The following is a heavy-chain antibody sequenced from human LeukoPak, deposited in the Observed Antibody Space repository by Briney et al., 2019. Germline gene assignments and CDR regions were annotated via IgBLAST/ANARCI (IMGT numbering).Heavy chain of an antibody. CDR3: ASGSYGSFGY. D-gene: IGHD5-18*01. J-gene: IGHJ4*02. CDR2: ISGSSAGNI. V-gene: IGHV3-48*02. CDR1: GFTFSSNA. Sequence: PGGSLRLSCATSGFTFSSNAMNWVRQAPGKGLEWLSHISGSSAGNIYYADSVKGRFTISRDNAKNSLYLQMNSLRDEDTAVYYCASGSYGSFGYWGQGTLVTVSS.